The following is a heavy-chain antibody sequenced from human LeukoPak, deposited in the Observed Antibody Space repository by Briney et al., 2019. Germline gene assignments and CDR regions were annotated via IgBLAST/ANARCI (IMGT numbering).Heavy chain of an antibody. CDR1: GGSISSSSYY. D-gene: IGHD3-22*01. J-gene: IGHJ4*02. Sequence: SETLSLTCTVSGGSISSSSYYWGWIRQPPGKGLKWIGSIYYSGSTYYNTALKSRVTTSVDTSNNQFSLKLSSVTAADTAVYYCARITYYYDSPPDWGQGTLVTVSS. V-gene: IGHV4-39*01. CDR2: IYYSGST. CDR3: ARITYYYDSPPD.